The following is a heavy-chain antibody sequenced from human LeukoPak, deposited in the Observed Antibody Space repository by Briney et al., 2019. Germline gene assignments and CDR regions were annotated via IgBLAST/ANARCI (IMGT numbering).Heavy chain of an antibody. J-gene: IGHJ6*03. CDR1: GDSISSSSYY. CDR2: IYYSGST. D-gene: IGHD2-2*01. V-gene: IGHV4-39*01. Sequence: AETLSLTCTVTGDSISSSSYYWGWIRQPPGKGLEWIGSIYYSGSTYYNPSLKSRVTISVDTSKNQFSLKLSSVTAADTAVYYCARLPRTNYYMDVWGKGTTVTISS. CDR3: ARLPRTNYYMDV.